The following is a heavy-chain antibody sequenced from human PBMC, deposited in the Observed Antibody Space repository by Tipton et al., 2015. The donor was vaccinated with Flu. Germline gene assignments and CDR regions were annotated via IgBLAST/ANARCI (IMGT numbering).Heavy chain of an antibody. Sequence: QLVQSGAEVKKPGASVKVSYKASDYSFADYAISWVRQAPGQGLEWMGWISTYTTATNYAQRVQGRVTMTTDASTNTVYLELTNLTPGDTAVYYCARHFLVFGEGGMDVWGQGTTVTVSS. D-gene: IGHD3-10*01. V-gene: IGHV1-18*01. CDR1: DYSFADYA. CDR3: ARHFLVFGEGGMDV. CDR2: ISTYTTAT. J-gene: IGHJ6*02.